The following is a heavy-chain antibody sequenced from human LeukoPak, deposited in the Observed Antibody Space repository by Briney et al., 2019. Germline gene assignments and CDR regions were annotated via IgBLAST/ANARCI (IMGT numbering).Heavy chain of an antibody. Sequence: GASVRVSCKASGYTFTSYGISWVRQAPGQGLEWMGWISAYNGNTNYAQKLQGRVTMTTDTSTSTAYMELRSLRSDDTAVYYCARDAGSSDMGGYMDVWGKGTTVTVSS. CDR3: ARDAGSSDMGGYMDV. J-gene: IGHJ6*03. CDR1: GYTFTSYG. D-gene: IGHD6-6*01. CDR2: ISAYNGNT. V-gene: IGHV1-18*01.